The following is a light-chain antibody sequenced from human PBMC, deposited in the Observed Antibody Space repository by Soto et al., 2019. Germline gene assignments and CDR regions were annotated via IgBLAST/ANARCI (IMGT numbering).Light chain of an antibody. V-gene: IGKV1-5*01. J-gene: IGKJ1*01. Sequence: IRMTQSTSSLSASVGDRVTITCRASQSISSYLNWYQQKPGTAPKVLIYHASNLQSGVPSRFSGSGSGTEFTLTISSLQPDDFATYYCQQYNSYSFGQRTKVAIK. CDR3: QQYNSYS. CDR2: HAS. CDR1: QSISSY.